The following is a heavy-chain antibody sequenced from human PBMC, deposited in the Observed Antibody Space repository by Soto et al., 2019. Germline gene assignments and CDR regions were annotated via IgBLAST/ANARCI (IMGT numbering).Heavy chain of an antibody. CDR2: ISGSGGST. V-gene: IGHV3-23*01. D-gene: IGHD6-19*01. CDR3: ARNRGWDTLDY. Sequence: GGSLRLSCAASGFTFSSYAMSWVRQAPGKGLEWVSAISGSGGSTYYADSVKGRFTISRDDAKNSLYLEMDSLRAEDMAVYYCARNRGWDTLDYWGQGTLVTVSS. CDR1: GFTFSSYA. J-gene: IGHJ4*02.